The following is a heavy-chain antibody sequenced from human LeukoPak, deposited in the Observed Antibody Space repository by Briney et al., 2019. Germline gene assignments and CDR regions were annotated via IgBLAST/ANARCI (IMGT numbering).Heavy chain of an antibody. J-gene: IGHJ6*02. CDR1: GFTFTNYA. CDR3: ARGGNSSSWYGIYYYYYGMDV. Sequence: GGSLRLSCVASGFTFTNYAMNWVRQAPGKGLEWVSVVSDNGGATYYADSVKGRFTISRDNAKNSLYLQMNSLRAEDTAVYYCARGGNSSSWYGIYYYYYGMDVWGQGTTVTVSS. D-gene: IGHD6-13*01. CDR2: VSDNGGAT. V-gene: IGHV3-21*01.